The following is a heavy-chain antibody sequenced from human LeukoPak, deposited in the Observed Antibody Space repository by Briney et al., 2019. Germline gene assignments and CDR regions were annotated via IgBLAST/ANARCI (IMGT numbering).Heavy chain of an antibody. Sequence: PWRSLRLTCAASGFTFSSYGMYWVRQPPAKGLERVAVISFHGSNKNYANSVKGRFTISRDNSKNTSYLQMKSPESEDTAVYYCSEGRDSWSNKIDYWGQGTLVTVSS. V-gene: IGHV3-30*18. CDR1: GFTFSSYG. CDR3: SEGRDSWSNKIDY. D-gene: IGHD3-3*01. J-gene: IGHJ4*02. CDR2: ISFHGSNK.